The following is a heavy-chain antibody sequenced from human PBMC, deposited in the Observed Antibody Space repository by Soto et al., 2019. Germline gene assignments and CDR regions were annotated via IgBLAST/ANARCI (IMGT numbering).Heavy chain of an antibody. Sequence: HPGGSLRLSCAASGFTFSSYAMSWVRQAPGKGLEWVSAISGSGGSTYYADSVKSRFTISRDNSKNTLYLQMNSLRAEDTAVYYCAKDQYYDFWSGSFDYWGQGTLVTVSS. J-gene: IGHJ4*02. CDR3: AKDQYYDFWSGSFDY. V-gene: IGHV3-23*01. D-gene: IGHD3-3*01. CDR1: GFTFSSYA. CDR2: ISGSGGST.